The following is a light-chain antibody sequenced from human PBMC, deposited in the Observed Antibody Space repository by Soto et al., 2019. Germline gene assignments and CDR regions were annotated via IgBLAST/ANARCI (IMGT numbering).Light chain of an antibody. J-gene: IGKJ2*01. CDR3: QHNYNLPYT. CDR1: QSVSSN. CDR2: GAS. Sequence: EIVMTQSPATRSVSAGERVTLSCRASQSVSSNLAWSHQKPGQAPRLLIYGASTRATGIQVRFSGSGSGTEFTITNSSLQYEDLAVYYCQHNYNLPYTFGQGTKMEIK. V-gene: IGKV3-15*01.